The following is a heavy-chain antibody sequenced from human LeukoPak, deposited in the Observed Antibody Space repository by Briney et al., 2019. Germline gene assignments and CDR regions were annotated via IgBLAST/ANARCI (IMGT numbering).Heavy chain of an antibody. Sequence: PSETLSLTCTVSGGSISSYYWSWIRQPPGKGLEWIGYIYYSGSTNYNPSLKSRVTISVDTSKNQFSLKLSSVTAADTAVYYCARETGIAAARTFDYWGQGTLVTVSS. CDR1: GGSISSYY. CDR2: IYYSGST. CDR3: ARETGIAAARTFDY. D-gene: IGHD6-13*01. V-gene: IGHV4-59*01. J-gene: IGHJ4*02.